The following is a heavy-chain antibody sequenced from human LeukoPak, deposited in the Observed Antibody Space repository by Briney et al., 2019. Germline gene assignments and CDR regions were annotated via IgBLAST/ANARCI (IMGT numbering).Heavy chain of an antibody. V-gene: IGHV3-21*01. D-gene: IGHD3-16*02. J-gene: IGHJ5*02. CDR3: ARASDYDHVWGSYRYYDWFDP. Sequence: GGSLRLSCAASGFTFSSYTMNWVRQAPGKGLEWVSSISSTGSYIYYADSLKGRFTISRDNAKNSLYLQMNSLRAEDTAVYYCARASDYDHVWGSYRYYDWFDPWGQGTLVIVSS. CDR2: ISSTGSYI. CDR1: GFTFSSYT.